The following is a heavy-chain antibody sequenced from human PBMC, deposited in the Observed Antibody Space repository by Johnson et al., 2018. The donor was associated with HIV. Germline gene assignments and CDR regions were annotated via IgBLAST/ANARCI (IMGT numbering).Heavy chain of an antibody. CDR2: IKWNGDTT. J-gene: IGHJ3*02. Sequence: VQLVESGGGLVQPGGSLRLSCAASGFTFSSYAMSWLRQAPGKGLEWVSGIKWNGDTTSYVDSLKGRFTISRDNAKNSLYLQMNSLRAEDTALYYCARQGGWAFDIWGQGTMVTVSS. CDR3: ARQGGWAFDI. CDR1: GFTFSSYA. V-gene: IGHV3-20*04. D-gene: IGHD3-16*01.